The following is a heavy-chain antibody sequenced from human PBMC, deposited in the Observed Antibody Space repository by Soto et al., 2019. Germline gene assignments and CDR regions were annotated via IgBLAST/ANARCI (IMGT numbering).Heavy chain of an antibody. CDR2: ISAYNGNT. CDR1: GYTFTSYG. CDR3: ARDKPDYGDYDY. J-gene: IGHJ4*02. D-gene: IGHD4-17*01. V-gene: IGHV1-18*01. Sequence: ASVKESCKASGYTFTSYGISWVRQAPGQGLEWMGWISAYNGNTNYAQKLQGRVTMTTDTSTSTAYMELRSLRSDDTAVYYCARDKPDYGDYDYWGQGTLVTVSS.